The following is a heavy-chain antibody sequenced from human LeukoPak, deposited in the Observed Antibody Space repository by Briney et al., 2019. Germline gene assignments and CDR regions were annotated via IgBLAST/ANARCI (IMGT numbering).Heavy chain of an antibody. J-gene: IGHJ4*02. CDR2: IKQDGSEK. CDR1: GFTFSSYW. D-gene: IGHD1-26*01. V-gene: IGHV3-7*03. Sequence: GGSLRLSCAASGFTFSSYWMSWVRQAPGKGLEWVANIKQDGSEKYYVDSVKGRFTISRDNAKNSLYLQMNSLRAEDTAVYYCARDSGSYGDRYFDYWGQGTLVTVSS. CDR3: ARDSGSYGDRYFDY.